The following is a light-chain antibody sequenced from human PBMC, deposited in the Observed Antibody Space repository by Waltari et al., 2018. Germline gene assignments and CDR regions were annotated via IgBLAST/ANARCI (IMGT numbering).Light chain of an antibody. CDR2: GAS. Sequence: ERVMTHPPAPLSVSPGERPTFPCRPSQIVSSNLAWYQQKPGQAPRLLIYGASTRATSIPDRFSGSGSATEFTLTISRLQSADFAVYYCQQYNDWPPVYTFGQGTKLEIK. CDR3: QQYNDWPPVYT. V-gene: IGKV3-15*01. J-gene: IGKJ2*01. CDR1: QIVSSN.